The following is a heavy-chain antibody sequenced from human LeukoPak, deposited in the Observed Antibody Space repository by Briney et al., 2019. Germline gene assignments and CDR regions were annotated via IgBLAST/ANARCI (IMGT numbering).Heavy chain of an antibody. V-gene: IGHV3-7*03. CDR3: ARDSSGIAVAANGAFDI. J-gene: IGHJ3*02. D-gene: IGHD6-19*01. CDR1: AFIFSGHW. CDR2: IKEDGSER. Sequence: GGSLRLSCEGSAFIFSGHWMNWVRQTPGKGLEWVASIKEDGSERQYVDSVKGRFSISRDNTKGSLFLQLNSLRAEDTAVYYCARDSSGIAVAANGAFDIWGQGTMVTVSS.